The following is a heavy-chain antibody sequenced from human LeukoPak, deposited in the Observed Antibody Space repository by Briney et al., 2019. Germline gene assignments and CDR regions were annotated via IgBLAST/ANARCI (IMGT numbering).Heavy chain of an antibody. Sequence: GGSLRLSCAASGFTFSSYEMNWVRQAPGKGLEWVSYISSSGSTIYYADSVKGRFTISRDNAKNSLYLQMNSLRAEDTAVYYCARVALWGGAFDIWGQGTMVTVSS. CDR2: ISSSGSTI. J-gene: IGHJ3*02. D-gene: IGHD2-21*01. CDR3: ARVALWGGAFDI. CDR1: GFTFSSYE. V-gene: IGHV3-48*03.